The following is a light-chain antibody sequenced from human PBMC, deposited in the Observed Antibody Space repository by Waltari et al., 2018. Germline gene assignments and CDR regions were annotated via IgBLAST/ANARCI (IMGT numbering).Light chain of an antibody. CDR2: GST. V-gene: IGLV1-40*01. Sequence: QSVLTQAPSMSGAPGQRVTLSCTGSGSNIGAGFVVHWYLQLPRAAPKLLIYGSTSRPLGVPDRFFGSTSGTSASLVIIGLQPEDEAVYYCQSYDTSLSVVFGGGTKLTVL. J-gene: IGLJ3*02. CDR1: GSNIGAGFV. CDR3: QSYDTSLSVV.